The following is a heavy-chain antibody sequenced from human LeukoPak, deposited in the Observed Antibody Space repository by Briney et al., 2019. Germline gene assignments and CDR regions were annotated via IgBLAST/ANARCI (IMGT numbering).Heavy chain of an antibody. CDR3: RRGPAPGNFRGLDY. D-gene: IGHD3-10*01. Sequence: GGSLRLSCAASGFTFSSYSMNWVRQAPGKGLEWVSYISSSSSTIYYADSVKGRFTISRDNAKNSLYLQMNSLRAEDTAVYYCRRGPAPGNFRGLDYWGQGTLVTVSS. CDR2: ISSSSSTI. V-gene: IGHV3-48*01. CDR1: GFTFSSYS. J-gene: IGHJ4*02.